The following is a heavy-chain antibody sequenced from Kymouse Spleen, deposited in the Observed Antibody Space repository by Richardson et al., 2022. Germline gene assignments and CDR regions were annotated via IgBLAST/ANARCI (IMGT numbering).Heavy chain of an antibody. CDR1: GGSFSGYY. CDR3: TYGSGSYYIDY. Sequence: QVQLQQWGAGLLKPSETLSLTCAVYGGSFSGYYWSWIRQPPGKGLEWIGEINHSGSTNYNPSLKSRVTISVDTSKNQFSLKLSSVTAADTAVYYCTYGSGSYYIDYWGQGTLVTVSS. J-gene: IGHJ4*02. V-gene: IGHV4-34*01. D-gene: IGHD3-10*01. CDR2: INHSGST.